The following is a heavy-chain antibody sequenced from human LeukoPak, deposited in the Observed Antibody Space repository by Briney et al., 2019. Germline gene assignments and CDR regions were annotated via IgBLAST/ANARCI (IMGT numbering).Heavy chain of an antibody. CDR3: AKDKDTPATAQPQRGYFES. J-gene: IGHJ4*02. V-gene: IGHV3-53*01. CDR1: GFTVRRXY. D-gene: IGHD2-21*02. CDR2: IYSGGST. Sequence: LSXAASGFTVRRXYMSXVRQAPGXXLEXVSVIYSGGSTYYADSVKGRFTISRDNSKNTVDLQMNSLRVEDTAVYFCAKDKDTPATAQPQRGYFESWGQGTLVTVSS.